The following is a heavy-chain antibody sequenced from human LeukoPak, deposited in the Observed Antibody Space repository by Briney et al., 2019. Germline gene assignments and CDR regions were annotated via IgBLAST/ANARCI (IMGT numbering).Heavy chain of an antibody. Sequence: GGSLRLSCAGSGFTYDDYAMHWVRQAPGKGLEWVSLISGDGGSTYYADSVKGRFTISRYNSKNSLYLQMNSLRTEDTALYYCAKDISHSSPPAFDYWGQGTLVTVSS. D-gene: IGHD6-13*01. CDR1: GFTYDDYA. CDR2: ISGDGGST. J-gene: IGHJ4*02. CDR3: AKDISHSSPPAFDY. V-gene: IGHV3-43*02.